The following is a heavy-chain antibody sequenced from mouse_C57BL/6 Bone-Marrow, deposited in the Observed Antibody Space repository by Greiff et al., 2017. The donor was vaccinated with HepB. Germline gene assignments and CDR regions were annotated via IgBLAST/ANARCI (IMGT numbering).Heavy chain of an antibody. Sequence: EVQLQQSGPELVKPGASVKMSCKASGYTFTDYNMHWVKQSHGKSLEWIGYINPNNGGTSYNQKFKGKATLTVNKSSSTDYMELRSLTSEDSAVYYCASYGYDGYFDVWGTGTTVTVSS. CDR1: GYTFTDYN. J-gene: IGHJ1*03. V-gene: IGHV1-22*01. CDR2: INPNNGGT. D-gene: IGHD2-2*01. CDR3: ASYGYDGYFDV.